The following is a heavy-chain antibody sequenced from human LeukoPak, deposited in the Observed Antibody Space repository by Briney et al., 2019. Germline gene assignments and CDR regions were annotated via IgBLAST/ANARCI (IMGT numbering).Heavy chain of an antibody. V-gene: IGHV4-34*01. CDR3: ALYYYDSSGYSIDAFDI. D-gene: IGHD3-22*01. CDR1: GGSFSGYY. CDR2: INHSGST. J-gene: IGHJ3*02. Sequence: SGTLSLTCAVYGGSFSGYYWSWMRQPPGKGLEWIGEINHSGSTNYNPSLKSRVTISVDTSKNQFSLKLSSVTAADTAVYYCALYYYDSSGYSIDAFDIWGQGTMVTVSS.